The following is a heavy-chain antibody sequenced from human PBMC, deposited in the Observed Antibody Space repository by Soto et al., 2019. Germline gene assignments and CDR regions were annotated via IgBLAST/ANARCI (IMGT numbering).Heavy chain of an antibody. V-gene: IGHV3-7*03. J-gene: IGHJ6*02. Sequence: GGSLRLSCAASGFTFSSYWMSWVRQAPGKGLEWVANIKQDGSEKYYVDSVKGRFTISRDNAKNSLYLQMNSLRAEDTAVYYCARDKKAARPGYYGMDVWGQGTTVTVSS. D-gene: IGHD6-6*01. CDR3: ARDKKAARPGYYGMDV. CDR1: GFTFSSYW. CDR2: IKQDGSEK.